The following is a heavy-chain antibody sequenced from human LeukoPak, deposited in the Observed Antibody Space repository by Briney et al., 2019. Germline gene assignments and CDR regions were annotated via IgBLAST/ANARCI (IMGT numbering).Heavy chain of an antibody. CDR3: ARARGFSSSWYSPYYYGMDV. CDR1: GGSISSYY. Sequence: SETLSLTCTVSGGSISSYYWSWIRQPPGKGLEWIGDIYYSGSTNYNPSLKGRVTISVDTSKNQFSLKLSSVTAADTAVYYCARARGFSSSWYSPYYYGMDVWGQGTTVTVSS. CDR2: IYYSGST. V-gene: IGHV4-59*01. D-gene: IGHD6-13*01. J-gene: IGHJ6*02.